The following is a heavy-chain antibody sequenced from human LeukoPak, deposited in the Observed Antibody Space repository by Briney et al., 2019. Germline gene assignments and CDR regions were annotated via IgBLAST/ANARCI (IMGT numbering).Heavy chain of an antibody. CDR2: ISGSGGGT. J-gene: IGHJ4*02. CDR3: GAPYYYGSGSYYQHFDY. D-gene: IGHD3-10*01. V-gene: IGHV3-23*01. Sequence: PGGSLRLSCAASGFTFSSYAMSWVRQAPGKGLEWVSAISGSGGGTYYADSVKGRFTISRDNSKNTLYLQMNSLRAKDTAVYYCGAPYYYGSGSYYQHFDYWGQGTLVTVSS. CDR1: GFTFSSYA.